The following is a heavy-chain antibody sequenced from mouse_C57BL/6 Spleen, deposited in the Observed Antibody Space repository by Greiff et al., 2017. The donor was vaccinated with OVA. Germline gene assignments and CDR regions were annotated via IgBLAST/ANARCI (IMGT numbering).Heavy chain of an antibody. CDR3: ARLSTMVTTRYFDY. J-gene: IGHJ2*01. D-gene: IGHD2-2*01. V-gene: IGHV1-82*01. CDR2: IYPGDGGT. Sequence: QVQLKESGPELVKPGASVKISCKASGYAFSSSWMNWVKQRPGKGLEWIGRIYPGDGGTNYNGKFKGKATLTADKSSSTAYMQLSSLTSEDSAVYFGARLSTMVTTRYFDYWGQGTTLTVSS. CDR1: GYAFSSSW.